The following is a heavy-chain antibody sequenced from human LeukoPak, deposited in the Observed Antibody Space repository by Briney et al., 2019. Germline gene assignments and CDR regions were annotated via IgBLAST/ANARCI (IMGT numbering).Heavy chain of an antibody. Sequence: GGSLRLSCVASGFTFSSYGMHWVRQAPGKGLEWVAVICYDGSNKYYADSVKGRFTISRDNSKNTLYLQMNSLRAEDTAVYYCARDPLSGSYYFDYWGQGTLVTVSS. J-gene: IGHJ4*02. CDR3: ARDPLSGSYYFDY. CDR1: GFTFSSYG. V-gene: IGHV3-33*08. D-gene: IGHD1-26*01. CDR2: ICYDGSNK.